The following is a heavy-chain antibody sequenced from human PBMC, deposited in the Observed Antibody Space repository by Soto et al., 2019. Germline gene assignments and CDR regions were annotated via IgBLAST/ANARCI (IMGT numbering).Heavy chain of an antibody. V-gene: IGHV1-18*01. CDR2: ISAYNGNT. Sequence: ASVKVSCKASGYTFTSYGISWVRQAPGQGLEWMGWISAYNGNTNYAQKLQGRVTMTTDTSTRTAYMELRSLRSDDTAVYYCARDSPQYCSSTSCYYYYGMDVWGQGTTVTVSS. CDR3: ARDSPQYCSSTSCYYYYGMDV. J-gene: IGHJ6*02. D-gene: IGHD2-2*01. CDR1: GYTFTSYG.